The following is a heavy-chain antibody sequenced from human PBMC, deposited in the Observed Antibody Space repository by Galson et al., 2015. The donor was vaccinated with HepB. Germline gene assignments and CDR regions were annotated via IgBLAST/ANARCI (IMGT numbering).Heavy chain of an antibody. D-gene: IGHD5-18*01. CDR2: ISYDGSYK. CDR3: ARVAMDSFFDY. Sequence: SLRLSCAASGFTFSSYAMCWVRQAPGKGLEWVAVISYDGSYKYDADSVKGRFTISRDNSKNTLFVQMNSLRGEDTAVYYCARVAMDSFFDYWGQGTLVTVSS. J-gene: IGHJ4*02. V-gene: IGHV3-30*04. CDR1: GFTFSSYA.